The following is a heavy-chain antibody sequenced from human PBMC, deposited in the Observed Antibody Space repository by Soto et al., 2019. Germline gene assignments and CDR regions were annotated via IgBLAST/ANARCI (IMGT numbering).Heavy chain of an antibody. CDR3: ARALFYPDSDGYYFAFDY. D-gene: IGHD3-22*01. V-gene: IGHV2-26*01. J-gene: IGHJ4*02. Sequence: SGPTLVNPTETLTLTCSVSGFSLTDTRMGVSWIRQAPGKALEWLAHIISNDDKSYSTSLKSRLTISKDTSKSQVVLRMTKMDRLDTGRYYCARALFYPDSDGYYFAFDYWGPGTLVTVSS. CDR2: IISNDDK. CDR1: GFSLTDTRMG.